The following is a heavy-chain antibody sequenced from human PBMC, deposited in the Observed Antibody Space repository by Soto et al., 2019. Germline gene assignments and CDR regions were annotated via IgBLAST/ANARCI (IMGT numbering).Heavy chain of an antibody. J-gene: IGHJ3*02. Sequence: ASVKVSCKASGGTFGSYAISWVRQAPGQGLEWMGGIIPIFGTANYAQKFQGRVTITADESTSTAYMELSSLRSEDTAVYYCARENYYDSSGYYLGAFDIWGQGTMVTVSS. CDR2: IIPIFGTA. D-gene: IGHD3-22*01. CDR3: ARENYYDSSGYYLGAFDI. V-gene: IGHV1-69*13. CDR1: GGTFGSYA.